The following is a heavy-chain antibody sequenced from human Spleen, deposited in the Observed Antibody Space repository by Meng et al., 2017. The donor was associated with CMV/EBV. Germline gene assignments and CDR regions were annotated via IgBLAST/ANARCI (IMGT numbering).Heavy chain of an antibody. V-gene: IGHV3-30-3*01. CDR3: ARDRGWYRHYGMDV. CDR2: ISSDAYIK. J-gene: IGHJ6*02. D-gene: IGHD6-19*01. Sequence: GESLKISCAASGFTFSRFAMHWVRQAPGKGLEWVAFISSDAYIKYHADSVKGRFTISRDNSKNTLYLQMNSLRTEDTAVYYCARDRGWYRHYGMDVWGQGTTVTVSS. CDR1: GFTFSRFA.